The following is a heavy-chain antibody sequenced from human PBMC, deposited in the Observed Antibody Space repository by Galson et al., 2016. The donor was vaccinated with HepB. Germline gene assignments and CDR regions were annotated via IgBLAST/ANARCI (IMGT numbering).Heavy chain of an antibody. D-gene: IGHD3-3*01. CDR1: GFTFRSYS. J-gene: IGHJ3*02. V-gene: IGHV3-73*01. Sequence: SLRLSCAASGFTFRSYSMNWVRQASGKGLQWVGRIRGKPNNNATTFAPSVKGRFTISRDDSKNTVYLEMNNLKIEDTAMYYCTSLEVVDSDDAFDIWGPGTMVTVSS. CDR2: IRGKPNNNAT. CDR3: TSLEVVDSDDAFDI.